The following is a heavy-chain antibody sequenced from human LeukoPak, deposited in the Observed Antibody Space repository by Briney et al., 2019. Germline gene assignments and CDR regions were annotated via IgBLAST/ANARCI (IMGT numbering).Heavy chain of an antibody. CDR2: ITAGGDTP. Sequence: GGSLRLSCAASGFTFSSNAMTWVRQAPRKVLECVSAITAGGDTPYYADSVRGRFTISRDNSRNTLYLQLNNLRAEDTAIYYCAKAYGTNGYYQLPIDFWGQGTLVTVSS. CDR3: AKAYGTNGYYQLPIDF. J-gene: IGHJ4*02. D-gene: IGHD3-22*01. V-gene: IGHV3-23*01. CDR1: GFTFSSNA.